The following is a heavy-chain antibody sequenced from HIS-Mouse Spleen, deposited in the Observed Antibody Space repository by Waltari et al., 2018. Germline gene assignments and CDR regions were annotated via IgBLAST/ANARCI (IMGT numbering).Heavy chain of an antibody. CDR3: ARGGSYSDLDY. J-gene: IGHJ4*02. CDR2: ISSSSSYI. Sequence: EVQLVESGGGLVQPGGSLRLSCAASGFTFSSYWMSWVRQAPGKGLEWVSSISSSSSYISYADSVKGRFTISRDNAKNSLYLQMNSLRAEDTAVYYCARGGSYSDLDYWGQGTLVTVSS. CDR1: GFTFSSYW. D-gene: IGHD1-26*01. V-gene: IGHV3-21*01.